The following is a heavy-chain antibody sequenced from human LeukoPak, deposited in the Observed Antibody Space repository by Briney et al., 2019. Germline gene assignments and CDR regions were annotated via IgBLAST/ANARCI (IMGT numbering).Heavy chain of an antibody. Sequence: KASETLSLTCTVSGGSMSSYYWSWTRQPPGKGLEWIGYIYYSGSTNYSPSLKSRVTISVDTSKNQFSLKLSSVTAADTAVYYCARDRRGYKYYYASSGYFDAFDIWGQGTMATVSS. D-gene: IGHD3-22*01. J-gene: IGHJ3*02. CDR3: ARDRRGYKYYYASSGYFDAFDI. V-gene: IGHV4-59*01. CDR2: IYYSGST. CDR1: GGSMSSYY.